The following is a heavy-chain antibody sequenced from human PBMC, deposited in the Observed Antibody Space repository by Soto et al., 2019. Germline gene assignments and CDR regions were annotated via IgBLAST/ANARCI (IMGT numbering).Heavy chain of an antibody. D-gene: IGHD2-15*01. V-gene: IGHV4-30-4*01. CDR2: IYYSGST. CDR3: ARYGSGECNRGSCYSPFDY. CDR1: GGSISSGDYY. J-gene: IGHJ4*02. Sequence: SETLSLTCSVSGGSISSGDYYWNWIRQPPGKGLEWIGHIYYSGSTYYNPSLRSRVTISVDTSKNQFSLKLSSVTAADTAVYYCARYGSGECNRGSCYSPFDYWGQGTLVT.